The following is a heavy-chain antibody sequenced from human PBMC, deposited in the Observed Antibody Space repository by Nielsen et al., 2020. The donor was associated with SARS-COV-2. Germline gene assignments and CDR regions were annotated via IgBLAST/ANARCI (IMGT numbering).Heavy chain of an antibody. CDR1: ADTFPVYY. D-gene: IGHD2-2*01. J-gene: IGHJ5*02. CDR2: INPNSGGT. V-gene: IGHV1-2*02. Sequence: ASVHVSCKTSADTFPVYYMHWVRQAPGQGLEWIGWINPNSGGTDYAQKLQGRVTMTCATSISTAYLDLDRLTFDDTAVYFCARDRPIYQLPASYNWFDTWGQGTLVTVS. CDR3: ARDRPIYQLPASYNWFDT.